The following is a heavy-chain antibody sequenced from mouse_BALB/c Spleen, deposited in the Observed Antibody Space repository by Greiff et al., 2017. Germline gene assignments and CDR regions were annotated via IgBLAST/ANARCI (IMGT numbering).Heavy chain of an antibody. CDR2: IWAGGST. D-gene: IGHD1-1*01. J-gene: IGHJ3*01. CDR1: GFSLTSYG. Sequence: VKLVESGPGLVAPSQSLSITCTVSGFSLTSYGVHWVRQPPGKGLEWLGVIWAGGSTNYNSALMSRLSISKDNSKSQVFLKMNSLQTDDTAMYYCARDQGDYGSSNFAYWGQGTLVTVSA. V-gene: IGHV2-9*02. CDR3: ARDQGDYGSSNFAY.